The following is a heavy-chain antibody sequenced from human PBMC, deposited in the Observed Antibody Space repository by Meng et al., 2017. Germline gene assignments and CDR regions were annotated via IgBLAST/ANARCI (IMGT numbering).Heavy chain of an antibody. CDR2: MNPNSGNT. Sequence: ASVKVSCKASGYTFTSYDINWVRQATGQGLEWMGWMNPNSGNTGYAQKFQGRVTMTRNTSISTAYMELSRLRSDDTAVYYCARGSSSSWAHFDYWGQGTLVTVSS. D-gene: IGHD6-13*01. V-gene: IGHV1-8*01. J-gene: IGHJ4*02. CDR1: GYTFTSYD. CDR3: ARGSSSSWAHFDY.